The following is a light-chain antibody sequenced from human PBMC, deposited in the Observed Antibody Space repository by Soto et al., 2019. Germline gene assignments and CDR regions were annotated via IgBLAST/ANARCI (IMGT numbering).Light chain of an antibody. CDR1: QSVSSSY. J-gene: IGKJ3*01. Sequence: EIVLTQSPGTLSLSPGERATLSCRASQSVSSSYLAWYQQKPGQAPRLLIYGASSRATGIPDRFSGSGSGTDFTLTISRPEPEDFAVYYCQQYGSSPGFTFGPGTKVDI. V-gene: IGKV3-20*01. CDR3: QQYGSSPGFT. CDR2: GAS.